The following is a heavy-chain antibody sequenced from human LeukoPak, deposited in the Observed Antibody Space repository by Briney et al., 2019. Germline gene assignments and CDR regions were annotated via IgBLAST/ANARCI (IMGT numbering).Heavy chain of an antibody. CDR2: IWYDGSNK. CDR3: ATVTRSWQAFDI. CDR1: GFTFSSYG. J-gene: IGHJ3*02. Sequence: PGRSLRLSCAASGFTFSSYGMHWVRQAPGKGLEWVAVIWYDGSNKYYADSVKGRFTISRDNSKNTLYLQMNSLRAEDTAVCYCATVTRSWQAFDIWGQGTMVTVSS. V-gene: IGHV3-33*01. D-gene: IGHD4-11*01.